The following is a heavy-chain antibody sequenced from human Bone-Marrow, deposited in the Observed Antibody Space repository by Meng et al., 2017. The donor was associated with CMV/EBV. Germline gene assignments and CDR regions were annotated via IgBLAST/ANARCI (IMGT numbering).Heavy chain of an antibody. CDR3: ARGKNSGVYRYTFDY. CDR2: ISDRT. D-gene: IGHD1-26*01. Sequence: GESLKISCAASRFTFSSHAMSWVRQAPGKGLEWVSGISDRTYYADSVRGRFTISRDNSKNTLYLQMNSLRAEDTAVYDCARGKNSGVYRYTFDYWGQRTLVTVSS. CDR1: RFTFSSHA. J-gene: IGHJ4*02. V-gene: IGHV3-23*01.